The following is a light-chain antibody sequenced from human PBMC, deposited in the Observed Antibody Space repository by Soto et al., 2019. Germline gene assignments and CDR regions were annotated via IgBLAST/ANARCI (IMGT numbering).Light chain of an antibody. CDR1: QDIRNY. V-gene: IGKV1-33*01. CDR3: HQYDNLLL. J-gene: IGKJ5*01. Sequence: DIPMIQSPSSLSASVGDRVTITCQASQDIRNYLNWYQQKPGKAPKFLIYDASNLETGVPSRFSGSGSGTNFTYTISSLRPEEIATYDYHQYDNLLLFGQGTRLEIK. CDR2: DAS.